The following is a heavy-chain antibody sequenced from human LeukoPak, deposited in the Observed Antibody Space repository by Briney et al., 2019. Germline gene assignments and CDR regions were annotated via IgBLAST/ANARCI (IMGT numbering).Heavy chain of an antibody. CDR3: ARGLMTYYYGSRASRPRLNYYFDC. CDR2: IDTSGSA. V-gene: IGHV4-4*07. CDR1: GGSTSSDY. Sequence: SDTLSLTCTVSGGSTSSDYWNWIRQPAGKGLDWIGRIDTSGSANYHPPLTSRVTMSKDTSKNQFSLRLSSVTAADTALYYCARGLMTYYYGSRASRPRLNYYFDCWGQGILVTVSS. J-gene: IGHJ4*02. D-gene: IGHD3-22*01.